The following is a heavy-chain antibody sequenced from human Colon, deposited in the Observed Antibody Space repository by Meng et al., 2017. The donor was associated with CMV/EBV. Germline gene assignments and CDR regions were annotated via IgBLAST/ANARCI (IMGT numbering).Heavy chain of an antibody. CDR1: GYTFTTYD. CDR2: LNPNSGKT. V-gene: IGHV1-8*01. J-gene: IGHJ4*02. Sequence: ASVKVSCKASGYTFTTYDINWVRQATGQGLEWMGWLNPNSGKTGYAQKFQGRVTMTRDTSINTAYLELSSLRSEDTAVYFCARARVAAAPDYWGQGTLVTV. CDR3: ARARVAAAPDY. D-gene: IGHD6-13*01.